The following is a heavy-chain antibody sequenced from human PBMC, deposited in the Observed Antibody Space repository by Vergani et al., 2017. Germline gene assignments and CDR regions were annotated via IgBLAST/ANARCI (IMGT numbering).Heavy chain of an antibody. D-gene: IGHD6-19*01. J-gene: IGHJ4*02. V-gene: IGHV3-73*01. Sequence: VQLVQSGAEVKKPGSSVKVSCAASGFTFSSYSMNWVRQAPGKGLEWVGRIRNKAKSYATAYAESVKGRFTISRDDSKNTAYLQMNSLKTEDTAVYYCTSRSEAVAGLGEDYWGQGTLVTVSS. CDR3: TSRSEAVAGLGEDY. CDR2: IRNKAKSYAT. CDR1: GFTFSSYS.